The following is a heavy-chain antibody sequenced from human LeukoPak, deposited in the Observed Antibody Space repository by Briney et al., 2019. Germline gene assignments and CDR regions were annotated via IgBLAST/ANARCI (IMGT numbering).Heavy chain of an antibody. CDR3: ARAPVGAQIFDY. CDR2: ISSSSSYI. V-gene: IGHV3-21*01. D-gene: IGHD1-26*01. J-gene: IGHJ4*02. Sequence: GGSLRLSCAASGFTFSSYSMNWVRQAPGKGLEWVSSISSSSSYIYYADSVKGRFTISRDNAKNSLYLQMNSLRAEDTAVYYCARAPVGAQIFDYWGQGTLVTVSS. CDR1: GFTFSSYS.